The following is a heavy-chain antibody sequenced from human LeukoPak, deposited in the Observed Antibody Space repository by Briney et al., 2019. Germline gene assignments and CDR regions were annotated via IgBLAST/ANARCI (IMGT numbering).Heavy chain of an antibody. D-gene: IGHD3-22*01. J-gene: IGHJ3*02. CDR3: ARRLDYFDSIGYSDAFDI. V-gene: IGHV5-51*01. CDR2: IYPGDSDT. CDR1: GHSFTSYW. Sequence: GESLKISCKASGHSFTSYWIGWVRQMPRKGLEWMGIIYPGDSDTKYSQSFQGQVTISADKSISTAYLQWSSLKASDTAMYYCARRLDYFDSIGYSDAFDIWGQGTMVTVSS.